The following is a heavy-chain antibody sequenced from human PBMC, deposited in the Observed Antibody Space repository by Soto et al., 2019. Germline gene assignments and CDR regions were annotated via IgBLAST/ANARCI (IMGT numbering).Heavy chain of an antibody. CDR1: GFTFSDYY. CDR3: ARVISWWHLIWFDP. D-gene: IGHD2-15*01. CDR2: ISSSGSTI. J-gene: IGHJ5*02. Sequence: GGSLRLSCAASGFTFSDYYMSWIRQAPGKGLEWVSYISSSGSTIYYADSVKGRFTISRDNAKNSLYLQMNSLRAEDTAVYYCARVISWWHLIWFDPWGQGTLVTVSS. V-gene: IGHV3-11*01.